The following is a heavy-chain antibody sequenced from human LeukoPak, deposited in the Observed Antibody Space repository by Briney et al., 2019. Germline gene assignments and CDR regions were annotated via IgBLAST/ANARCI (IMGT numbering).Heavy chain of an antibody. CDR2: IYHSGST. CDR1: GGSISSSNW. CDR3: ARDPGLAYCGGDCYLYAFDI. D-gene: IGHD2-21*02. V-gene: IGHV4-4*02. Sequence: SGTLSLTCAVSGGSISSSNWWSWVRQPPGKGLEWIGEIYHSGSTNYNPSLKSRVTISVDKSKNQFSLKLSSVTAADTAVYYCARDPGLAYCGGDCYLYAFDIWGQGTMVTVSS. J-gene: IGHJ3*02.